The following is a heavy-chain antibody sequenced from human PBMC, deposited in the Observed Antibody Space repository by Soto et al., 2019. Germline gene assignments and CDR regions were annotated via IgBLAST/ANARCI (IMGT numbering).Heavy chain of an antibody. D-gene: IGHD3-16*01. CDR1: GFTFSRHW. Sequence: DVQLVESGGGLVQPGWSLRLSCAASGFTFSRHWLHWVRQAPGEGLGGVARIKPDASDTKYAASVTGLFTSSRDNANSTLYLGMRSLRAEDTGVYYCARPQPMIYSAFETWGQGTMVTVSS. CDR2: IKPDASDT. J-gene: IGHJ3*02. V-gene: IGHV3-74*03. CDR3: ARPQPMIYSAFET.